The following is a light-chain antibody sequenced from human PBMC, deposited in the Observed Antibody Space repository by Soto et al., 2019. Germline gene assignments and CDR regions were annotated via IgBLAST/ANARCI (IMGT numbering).Light chain of an antibody. V-gene: IGKV1-5*01. Sequence: DIQMTQSPSSLSASVGDRVTITCRASQNVRRWLAWYQQKPGKAPKVLMYDASSLQSGVPPRFSGSGSGTDFTLTISSLQADDFVTYYCQQYDSYPLTFGGGTKVDI. CDR3: QQYDSYPLT. J-gene: IGKJ4*01. CDR1: QNVRRW. CDR2: DAS.